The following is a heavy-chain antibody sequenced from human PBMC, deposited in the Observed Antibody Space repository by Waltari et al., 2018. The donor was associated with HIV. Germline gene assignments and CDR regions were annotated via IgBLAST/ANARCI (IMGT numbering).Heavy chain of an antibody. CDR3: ARTSYYYDDSGYYRLYYFDY. Sequence: QVHLQESGPGLVKPSETLSLTCTVSGGSISRFYWSWILQSPGEGLEWIGYTYESGSTSYNPSLKSRATISVDTSKNQFSLRLHSVTAADTAVYFCARTSYYYDDSGYYRLYYFDYWGQGTLVTVSS. D-gene: IGHD3-22*01. CDR1: GGSISRFY. V-gene: IGHV4-59*01. J-gene: IGHJ4*02. CDR2: TYESGST.